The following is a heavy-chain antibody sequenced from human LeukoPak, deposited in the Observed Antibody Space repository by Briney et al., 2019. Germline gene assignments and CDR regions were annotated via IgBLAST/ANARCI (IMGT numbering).Heavy chain of an antibody. CDR1: GGTFSRYA. CDR3: AVVPAGTGLSYYYYYMDV. Sequence: WVTVSYLPSGGTFSRYAISWVRQAPGQGLEWRGGIIPIFGTANSAQKFQGRVTITRDESTSTAYMELSSLRSEDTAVYYCAVVPAGTGLSYYYYYMDVWGKGTTVTVSS. D-gene: IGHD2-2*01. J-gene: IGHJ6*03. V-gene: IGHV1-69*05. CDR2: IIPIFGTA.